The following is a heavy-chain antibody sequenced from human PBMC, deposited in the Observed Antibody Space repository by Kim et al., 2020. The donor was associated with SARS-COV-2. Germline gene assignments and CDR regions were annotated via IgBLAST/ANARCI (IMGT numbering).Heavy chain of an antibody. CDR3: ASHRGAFFDY. CDR1: GFTFSSYE. V-gene: IGHV3-48*03. J-gene: IGHJ4*02. Sequence: GGSLRLSCIVSGFTFSSYEINWVRQAPGKGLEWISYISSGGSEVYYADSVKGRFTISRDNVRKLVYLEMNNVGAEDTAVYYCASHRGAFFDYWGKGSWVTASP. CDR2: ISSGGSEV. D-gene: IGHD3-16*01.